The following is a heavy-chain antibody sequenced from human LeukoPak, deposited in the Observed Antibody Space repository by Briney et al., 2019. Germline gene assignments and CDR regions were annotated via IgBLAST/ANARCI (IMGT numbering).Heavy chain of an antibody. D-gene: IGHD1-1*01. CDR3: ARDKIEGPTKLDY. CDR1: GFTFSSYW. Sequence: GGSLRLSCAASGFTFSSYWMSWVRQAPGKGQEWVANIKQDESEKYYVDSLKGRFTISRDNAKNSLYLQMNSLRAEDTAVYYCARDKIEGPTKLDYWGQGILVTVSS. V-gene: IGHV3-7*01. CDR2: IKQDESEK. J-gene: IGHJ4*02.